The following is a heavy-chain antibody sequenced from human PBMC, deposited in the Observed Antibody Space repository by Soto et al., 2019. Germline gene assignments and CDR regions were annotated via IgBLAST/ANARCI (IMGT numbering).Heavy chain of an antibody. V-gene: IGHV2-5*02. CDR3: ALIIAAAGTCWFDP. CDR1: GFSLSTSGVG. CDR2: IYWDDDK. D-gene: IGHD6-13*01. J-gene: IGHJ5*02. Sequence: QITLKESGPTLVKPTQTLTLTCTFSGFSLSTSGVGVGWIRQPPGKALEWLALIYWDDDKRYSPFLKSRLTITKDTSKNQVVLTMTNMDPVDTATYYCALIIAAAGTCWFDPWGQGTLVTVSS.